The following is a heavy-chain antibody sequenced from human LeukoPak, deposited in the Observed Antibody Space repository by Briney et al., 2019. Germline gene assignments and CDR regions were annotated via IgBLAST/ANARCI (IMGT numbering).Heavy chain of an antibody. Sequence: SETLSLTCTVSGGSISSSDYYWGWIRQPPGKGLEWIGNIYYSGSTYYNPSLKSRVTISVDTSKNHFSLKLNSVTAADTALYYCARLGYYSSASCGPLDYWGQGTLVTVSS. J-gene: IGHJ4*02. CDR3: ARLGYYSSASCGPLDY. CDR1: GGSISSSDYY. V-gene: IGHV4-39*02. D-gene: IGHD2-2*01. CDR2: IYYSGST.